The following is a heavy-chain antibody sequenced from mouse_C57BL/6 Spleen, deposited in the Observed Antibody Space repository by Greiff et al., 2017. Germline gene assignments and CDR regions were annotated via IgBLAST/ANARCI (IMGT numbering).Heavy chain of an antibody. CDR2: ISSGSSTI. V-gene: IGHV5-17*01. CDR1: GFTFSDYG. D-gene: IGHD2-3*01. Sequence: EVKLMESGGGLVKPAGSLTLSCAASGFTFSDYGMHWVRQAPEKGLEWVAYISSGSSTIYYADTVKGRFIISRDNAKNTLFRQMTSLRSEDTAMYYCARTDGHLLASYAMDYWGQGTSVTVSS. CDR3: ARTDGHLLASYAMDY. J-gene: IGHJ4*01.